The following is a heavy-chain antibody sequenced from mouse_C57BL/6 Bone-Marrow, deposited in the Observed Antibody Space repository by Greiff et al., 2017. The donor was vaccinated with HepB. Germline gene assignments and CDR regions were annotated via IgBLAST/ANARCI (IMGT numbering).Heavy chain of an antibody. J-gene: IGHJ2*01. CDR1: GFTFSDYY. V-gene: IGHV5-16*01. Sequence: EVMLVESEGGLVQPGSSMKLSCTASGFTFSDYYMAWVRQVPEKGLEWVANINYDGSSTYYLDSLKSRFIISRDNAKNILYLQMSSLKSEDTATYYCAREGKGFDYWGQGTTLTVSS. CDR2: INYDGSST. CDR3: AREGKGFDY. D-gene: IGHD2-1*01.